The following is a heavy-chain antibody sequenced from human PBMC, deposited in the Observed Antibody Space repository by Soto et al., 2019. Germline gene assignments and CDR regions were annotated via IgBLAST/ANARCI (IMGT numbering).Heavy chain of an antibody. CDR3: AKRPTSTGFGDPFDI. CDR2: ISSSGGNT. CDR1: GFTFSTYA. D-gene: IGHD3-10*01. J-gene: IGHJ3*02. Sequence: GGSLRLSCAASGFTFSTYAMRWVRQAPGKGLEWVSTISSSGGNTYYTDSVKGRFTISRDNSKNTLYLQMNSLRAEDTAIYYCAKRPTSTGFGDPFDIWGQGTMVTVSS. V-gene: IGHV3-23*01.